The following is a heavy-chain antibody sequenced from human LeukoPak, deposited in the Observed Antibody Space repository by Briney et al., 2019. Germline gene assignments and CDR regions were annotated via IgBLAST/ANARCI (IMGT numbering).Heavy chain of an antibody. CDR3: AKARSAYCGGDCYFQYYFDY. D-gene: IGHD2-21*02. CDR2: ISYDGSNK. Sequence: GGSLRLSCAASGFTFSSYGMHWVRQAPGKGLEGVAVISYDGSNKYYADSVKGRFTISRDNSKNTLYLQMNSLRAEDTAVYYCAKARSAYCGGDCYFQYYFDYWGQGTLVTVSS. J-gene: IGHJ4*02. V-gene: IGHV3-30*18. CDR1: GFTFSSYG.